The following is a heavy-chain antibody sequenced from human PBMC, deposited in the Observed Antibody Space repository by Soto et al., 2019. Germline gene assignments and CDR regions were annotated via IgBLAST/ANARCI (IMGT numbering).Heavy chain of an antibody. J-gene: IGHJ5*02. CDR2: IIPIFGTA. D-gene: IGHD3-22*01. Sequence: SXKVSYKASGGTFSSYAISWVRQAPGQGLEWMGGIIPIFGTANYAQKFQGRVTITADESTSTAYMELSSLRSEDTAVYYCARDYYDSSGYPNWLDPWGQGTLVTVSS. CDR3: ARDYYDSSGYPNWLDP. CDR1: GGTFSSYA. V-gene: IGHV1-69*13.